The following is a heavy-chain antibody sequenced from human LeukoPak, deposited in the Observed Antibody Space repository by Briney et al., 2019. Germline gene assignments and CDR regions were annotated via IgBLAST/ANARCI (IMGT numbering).Heavy chain of an antibody. CDR1: GGSISSYY. Sequence: SETLSLTYTVSGGSISSYYWSWIRQPPGKGLEWIGYIYYSGSTNYNPSLKSRVTISVDTSKNQFSLKLSSVTAADTAVYYCAREVGLYYYDSSGPTSGAFDIWGQGTMVTVSS. D-gene: IGHD3-22*01. J-gene: IGHJ3*02. CDR2: IYYSGST. V-gene: IGHV4-59*01. CDR3: AREVGLYYYDSSGPTSGAFDI.